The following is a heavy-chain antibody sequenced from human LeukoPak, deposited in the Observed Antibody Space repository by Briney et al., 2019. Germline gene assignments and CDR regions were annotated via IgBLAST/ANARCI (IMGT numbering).Heavy chain of an antibody. CDR1: GGSISSGGYY. V-gene: IGHV4-31*03. J-gene: IGHJ4*02. CDR2: IYYSGST. CDR3: AREGQKAFDY. Sequence: PSETLSLTCTVSGGSISSGGYYWRWIRQHPGKGLEWIGYIYYSGSTYYNPSLKSRVTISVDTSKNQFSLKLSSVTAADTAVYYCAREGQKAFDYWGQGTLVTVSS.